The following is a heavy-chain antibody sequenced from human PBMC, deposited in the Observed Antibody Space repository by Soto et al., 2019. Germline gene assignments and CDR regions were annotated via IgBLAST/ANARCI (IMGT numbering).Heavy chain of an antibody. CDR1: GGSISSSSYY. J-gene: IGHJ6*02. CDR2: IYYSGST. CDR3: ASALGYCSSTSCPSMDV. Sequence: SETLSLTCTVSGGSISSSSYYWGWIRQPPGKGLEWIGSIYYSGSTYYNPSLKSRVTISVDTSKNQFSLKLSSVTAADTAVYYCASALGYCSSTSCPSMDVWGQGTTVTVSS. D-gene: IGHD2-2*01. V-gene: IGHV4-39*01.